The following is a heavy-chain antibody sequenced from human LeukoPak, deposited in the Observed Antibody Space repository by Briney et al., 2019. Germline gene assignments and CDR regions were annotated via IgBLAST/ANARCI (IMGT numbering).Heavy chain of an antibody. CDR2: INPNSGGT. CDR3: ARCWLYYFGMDL. Sequence: ASVKVSCKASGYTFTGYYMHWVRQAPGQGLEWMGWINPNSGGTSYAQKFQGRVTMTRDTSIDTAYMDLSRLKSDDTAVYYCARCWLYYFGMDLWGQGTTVTVSS. V-gene: IGHV1-2*02. J-gene: IGHJ6*02. CDR1: GYTFTGYY. D-gene: IGHD5-12*01.